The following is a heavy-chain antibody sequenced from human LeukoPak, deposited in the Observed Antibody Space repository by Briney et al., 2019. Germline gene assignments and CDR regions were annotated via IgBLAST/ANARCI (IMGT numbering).Heavy chain of an antibody. CDR2: ISGSGGST. CDR1: GFTFSSYA. D-gene: IGHD1-26*01. Sequence: GGSLRLSCAASGFTFSSYAMSWVRQAPRKGLEWVSAISGSGGSTYYADSVKGRFTISRDNSKNTLYLQMNSLRAEDTAVYYCAQDPRELLPRRSYWYSDLWGRGTLVTVSS. J-gene: IGHJ2*01. V-gene: IGHV3-23*01. CDR3: AQDPRELLPRRSYWYSDL.